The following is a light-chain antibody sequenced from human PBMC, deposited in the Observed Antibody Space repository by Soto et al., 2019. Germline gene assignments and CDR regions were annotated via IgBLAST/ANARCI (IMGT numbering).Light chain of an antibody. V-gene: IGKV1-9*01. CDR2: AAS. CDR3: QQLNSYPLLT. CDR1: QGISSY. J-gene: IGKJ4*01. Sequence: IQLTQSPSSLSASVGDRVTITCRASQGISSYLAWYQQKPGKAPKLLIYAASTLQRGVPSRFSGSGSGTDVTLTSSSLQPEDFATYYCQQLNSYPLLTFGGGTKVEIK.